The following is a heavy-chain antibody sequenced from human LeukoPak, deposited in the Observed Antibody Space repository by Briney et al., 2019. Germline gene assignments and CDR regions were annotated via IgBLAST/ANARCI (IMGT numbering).Heavy chain of an antibody. Sequence: PGGSLRLSCAVSGFTFSRFAMNWVCQAPGQGLEWISIISGSGGSAYYADSVKGRFIISRDNFKNTVNLEMSSLRAEDTAVYYCVPEGFDIWGQGTMVTVSS. V-gene: IGHV3-23*01. CDR3: VPEGFDI. CDR1: GFTFSRFA. J-gene: IGHJ3*02. CDR2: ISGSGGSA.